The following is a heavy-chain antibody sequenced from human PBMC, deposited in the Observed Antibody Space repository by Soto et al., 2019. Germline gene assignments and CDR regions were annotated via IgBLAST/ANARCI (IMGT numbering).Heavy chain of an antibody. CDR3: ARASPDILTGLGFDP. Sequence: QVQLQESGPGLVKPSQTLSLTCTVSGGSISSGDYYWSWIRQPPGKGLEWIGYIYYSGSTYYNPSRTGRVTISVDASENRFALQLSSVTAADTAVHYCARASPDILTGLGFDPWGLGTLVTVSS. V-gene: IGHV4-30-4*01. D-gene: IGHD3-9*01. CDR1: GGSISSGDYY. J-gene: IGHJ5*02. CDR2: IYYSGST.